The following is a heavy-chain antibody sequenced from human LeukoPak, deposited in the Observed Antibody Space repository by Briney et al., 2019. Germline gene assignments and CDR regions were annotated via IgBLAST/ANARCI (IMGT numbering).Heavy chain of an antibody. Sequence: GGSLRLSCAASGFTFDDYAMHWVRQAPGKGLEWVSGISWNSGSIGYADSVKGRFTISRDNAKNSLYLQMNSLRAEDMALYYCAKDVASSGWAFDIWGQGTMITVSS. J-gene: IGHJ3*02. CDR1: GFTFDDYA. CDR3: AKDVASSGWAFDI. CDR2: ISWNSGSI. V-gene: IGHV3-9*03. D-gene: IGHD6-19*01.